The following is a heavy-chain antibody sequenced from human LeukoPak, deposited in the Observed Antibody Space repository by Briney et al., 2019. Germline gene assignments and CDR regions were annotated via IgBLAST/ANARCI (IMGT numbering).Heavy chain of an antibody. CDR1: GFTFSSYA. D-gene: IGHD4-23*01. J-gene: IGHJ2*01. Sequence: GGSLRLSCAASGFTFSSYAMSWVRQAPGKGLEWVAVISYDGSNKYYADSVKGRFTISRDNSKNTLYLQMNSLRAEDTAVYYCAKMNYGGDSVDWYFDLWGRGTPVTVSS. CDR2: ISYDGSNK. V-gene: IGHV3-30*18. CDR3: AKMNYGGDSVDWYFDL.